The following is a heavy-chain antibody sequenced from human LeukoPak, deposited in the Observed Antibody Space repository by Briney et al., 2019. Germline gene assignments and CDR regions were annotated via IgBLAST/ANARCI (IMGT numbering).Heavy chain of an antibody. J-gene: IGHJ4*02. Sequence: SVKDRFTISRDNSKNTLYLQMHSLRAEDTAAYFCAGRKGYCGGGSCSNFDYWGQGTLVTVSS. D-gene: IGHD2-15*01. V-gene: IGHV3-66*01. CDR3: AGRKGYCGGGSCSNFDY.